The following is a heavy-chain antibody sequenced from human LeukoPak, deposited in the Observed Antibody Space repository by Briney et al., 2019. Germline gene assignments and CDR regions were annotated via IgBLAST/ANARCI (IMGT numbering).Heavy chain of an antibody. CDR1: GGTFSSYA. CDR2: INPSGGST. J-gene: IGHJ4*02. D-gene: IGHD5-24*01. V-gene: IGHV1-46*01. Sequence: GASVKVSCKASGGTFSSYAISWVRQAPGQGLEWMGIINPSGGSTSYAQKFQGRVTMTRDTSTSTVYMELSSLRSEDTAVYYCARVEMATLTYFDYWGQGTLVTVSS. CDR3: ARVEMATLTYFDY.